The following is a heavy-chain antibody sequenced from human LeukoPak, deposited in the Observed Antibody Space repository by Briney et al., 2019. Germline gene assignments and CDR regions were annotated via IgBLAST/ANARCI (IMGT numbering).Heavy chain of an antibody. V-gene: IGHV4-39*01. CDR1: GGSISSTSYY. CDR2: IFYSGTP. D-gene: IGHD4/OR15-4a*01. J-gene: IGHJ6*03. Sequence: SETLSLTCTVSGGSISSTSYYWAWIRQPPGKGLEWIGSIFYSGTPYYNPSLKSRVTISIDTSKNQFSLKLSSVTAADTAMYYCARTREMDGANFGHFYYYMDVWGEGTTVTVSS. CDR3: ARTREMDGANFGHFYYYMDV.